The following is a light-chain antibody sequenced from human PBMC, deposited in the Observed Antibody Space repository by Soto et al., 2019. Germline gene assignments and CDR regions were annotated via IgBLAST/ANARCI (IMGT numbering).Light chain of an antibody. CDR2: DAS. Sequence: EIVVTKSPATLSLSPGERATLSCRASQSVSSYLAWYQQKPGQAPRLLIYDASNRATGIPARFSGSGSGTDFTLTISSLEPEDVATYYCQKYNVDSRTFGQGSKVDI. V-gene: IGKV3-11*01. CDR3: QKYNVDSRT. J-gene: IGKJ1*01. CDR1: QSVSSY.